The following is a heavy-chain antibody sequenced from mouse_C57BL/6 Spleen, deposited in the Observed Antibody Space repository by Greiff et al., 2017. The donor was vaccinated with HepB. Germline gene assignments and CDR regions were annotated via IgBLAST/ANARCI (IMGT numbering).Heavy chain of an antibody. CDR2: IDPSDSYT. D-gene: IGHD3-3*01. V-gene: IGHV1-69*01. J-gene: IGHJ3*01. CDR3: ARSEGLWFAY. Sequence: QVQLQQPGAELVMPGASVKLSCKASGYTFTSYWMHWVKQRPGQGLEWIGEIDPSDSYTNYNQKFKGKSTLTVDKSSSTAYMQLSSLTSEDSAVYDGARSEGLWFAYWGQGTLVTVSA. CDR1: GYTFTSYW.